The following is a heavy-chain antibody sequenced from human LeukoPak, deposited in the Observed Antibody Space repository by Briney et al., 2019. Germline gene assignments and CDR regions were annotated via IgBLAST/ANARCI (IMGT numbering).Heavy chain of an antibody. Sequence: GGSLRLSCGASGFSFSLYAMHWVRQAPGKGLEWVAFISAAGNDDFYADSVKGRFTISRDNSKNMLYLQMNSLRAEDTALYYCVGDPPNSGYAFQVWGHGTVVTVPS. CDR1: GFSFSLYA. J-gene: IGHJ3*01. CDR2: ISAAGNDD. D-gene: IGHD3-22*01. V-gene: IGHV3-30*12. CDR3: VGDPPNSGYAFQV.